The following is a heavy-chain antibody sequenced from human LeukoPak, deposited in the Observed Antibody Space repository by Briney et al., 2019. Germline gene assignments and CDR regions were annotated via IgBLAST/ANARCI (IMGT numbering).Heavy chain of an antibody. J-gene: IGHJ1*01. CDR3: AKDPTYYYDSSGFCEH. D-gene: IGHD3-22*01. CDR1: GFTFDDYA. V-gene: IGHV3-43*02. Sequence: PGGSLRLSCVASGFTFDDYAMHWVRQAPGKGLEWVSLISGDGDNTYYADSVKGRFTISRDNSKNSLYLQMNSLRTEDTALYYCAKDPTYYYDSSGFCEHWGQGTLVTVSS. CDR2: ISGDGDNT.